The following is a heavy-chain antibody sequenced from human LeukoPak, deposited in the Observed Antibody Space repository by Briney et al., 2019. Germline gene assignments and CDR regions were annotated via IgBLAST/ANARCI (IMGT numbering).Heavy chain of an antibody. CDR3: ARRVSGSGWYVGKPYNFDY. V-gene: IGHV4-38-2*02. CDR2: IYHSGTT. CDR1: GYSISSDCY. J-gene: IGHJ4*02. Sequence: SETLSLTCTVSGYSISSDCYWGWIRQPPGKGLEWIGVIYHSGTTYYNPSLKSRVTVSVETSKNQFSLRLSSVTAADTAVYYCARRVSGSGWYVGKPYNFDYWGQGTLVTVSS. D-gene: IGHD6-19*01.